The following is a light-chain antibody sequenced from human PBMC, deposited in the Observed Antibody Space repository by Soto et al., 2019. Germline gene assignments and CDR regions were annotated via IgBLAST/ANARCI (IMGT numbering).Light chain of an antibody. Sequence: KYPPTLSLSPPERATLSCRASQSVSSSYLAWEQQKPGQAPRLLIYGASSRATGIPDRFSGSGSGTDFTLTISRXEPEDVAVYYCQQYGSSPRTFGQGTQVDTK. V-gene: IGKV3-20*01. CDR3: QQYGSSPRT. J-gene: IGKJ1*01. CDR1: QSVSSSY. CDR2: GAS.